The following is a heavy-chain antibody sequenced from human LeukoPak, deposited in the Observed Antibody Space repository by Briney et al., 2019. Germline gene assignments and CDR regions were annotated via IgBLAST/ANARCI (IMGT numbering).Heavy chain of an antibody. CDR3: ATYTAIVAGDAFDI. CDR1: VYTHAYYD. J-gene: IGHJ3*02. CDR2: MNPNSGNT. V-gene: IGHV1-8*01. Sequence: ASVNDSCKASVYTHAYYDINWVRPATGQGLEWVGWMNPNSGNTGYAQKFQGRVTMTRNTSISTAYMELSSLRSEDTAVYYCATYTAIVAGDAFDIWGQGTMVTVSS. D-gene: IGHD5-18*01.